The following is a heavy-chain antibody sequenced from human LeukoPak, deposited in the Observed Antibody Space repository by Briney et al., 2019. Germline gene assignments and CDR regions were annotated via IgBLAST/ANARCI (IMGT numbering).Heavy chain of an antibody. J-gene: IGHJ4*02. V-gene: IGHV4-59*01. D-gene: IGHD6-19*01. CDR2: IYYSGST. CDR3: VGLIAVAGTGFDY. Sequence: SETLSLTCTVSGGSISSYYWSWIRQPPGKGLEWIGYIYYSGSTNYNPSLKSRVTISVDTSKNQFSLKLSSVTAADTAVYYCVGLIAVAGTGFDYWGQGTLVTVSS. CDR1: GGSISSYY.